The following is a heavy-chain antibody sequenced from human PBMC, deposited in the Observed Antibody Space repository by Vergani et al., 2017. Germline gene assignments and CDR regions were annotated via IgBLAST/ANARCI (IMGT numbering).Heavy chain of an antibody. J-gene: IGHJ4*02. CDR2: IYYSGST. V-gene: IGHV4-30-4*01. CDR3: AREADCSGGSCPFDY. CDR1: GGSISSGDYY. Sequence: QVQLQESGPGLVKPSQTLSLTCTVSGGSISSGDYYWSWIRQPPGKGLEWIGYIYYSGSTNYNPSLKSRVTISVDTSKNQFSLKLSSVTAADTAVYYCAREADCSGGSCPFDYWGQGTLVTVSS. D-gene: IGHD2-15*01.